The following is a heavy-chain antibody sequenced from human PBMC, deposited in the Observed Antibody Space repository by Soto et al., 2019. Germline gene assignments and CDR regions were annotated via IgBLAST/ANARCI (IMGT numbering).Heavy chain of an antibody. CDR1: GGSISSSSYY. J-gene: IGHJ4*02. D-gene: IGHD3-10*01. Sequence: SETLSLTCTVSGGSISSSSYYWGWIRQPPGKGKEWIGSIYKSGSTYYKPSLKSRVTISEDTSKKQFSLELRFVTVVDTAVYYCARGGLIRGVLYYWGQGTLVTVSS. CDR2: IYKSGST. V-gene: IGHV4-39*01. CDR3: ARGGLIRGVLYY.